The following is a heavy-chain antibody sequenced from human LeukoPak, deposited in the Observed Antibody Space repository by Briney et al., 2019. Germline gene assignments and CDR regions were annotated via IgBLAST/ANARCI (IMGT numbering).Heavy chain of an antibody. CDR3: ARGQGSGWYRLNWFDP. CDR1: GVSFSGYY. Sequence: SETLSLTCAVYGVSFSGYYWSWIRQPPRKGLEWIGEINHSGSTNHNPSLKSRVTISVDTSKNQFSLKLNSVTAADTAVYYCARGQGSGWYRLNWFDPWGQGTLVTVSS. CDR2: INHSGST. J-gene: IGHJ5*02. D-gene: IGHD6-19*01. V-gene: IGHV4-34*01.